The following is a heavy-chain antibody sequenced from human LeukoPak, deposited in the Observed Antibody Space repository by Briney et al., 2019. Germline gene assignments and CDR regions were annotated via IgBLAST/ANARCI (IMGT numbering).Heavy chain of an antibody. D-gene: IGHD2/OR15-2a*01. CDR1: GFTFDDYG. CDR3: AKVGNTEYYYYMDV. CDR2: TNWNGGST. V-gene: IGHV3-20*04. J-gene: IGHJ6*03. Sequence: PGGSLRLSCAAAGFTFDDYGMSWVRQGPGKGLEWVSGTNWNGGSTGYADSVKGRFTISRDNSKNTLYLQMNSLRAEDTAVYYCAKVGNTEYYYYMDVWGKGTTVTVSS.